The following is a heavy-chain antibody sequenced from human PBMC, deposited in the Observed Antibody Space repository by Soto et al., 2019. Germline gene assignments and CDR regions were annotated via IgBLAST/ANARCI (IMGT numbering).Heavy chain of an antibody. Sequence: GGSLRLSCAASGFTFSSYEMNWVRQAPGKGLEWVSYISSSSGTLYYADSVKGRFTISRDNAKNSLFLQMDSLRAEDTAVYYCARESEFVVGIDAFDFWGQGTVVTVSS. CDR2: ISSSSGTL. CDR1: GFTFSSYE. V-gene: IGHV3-48*03. CDR3: ARESEFVVGIDAFDF. D-gene: IGHD2-21*01. J-gene: IGHJ3*01.